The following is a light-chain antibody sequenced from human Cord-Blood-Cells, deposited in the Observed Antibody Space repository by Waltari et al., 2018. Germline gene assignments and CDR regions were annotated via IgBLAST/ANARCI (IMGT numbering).Light chain of an antibody. CDR2: DVS. J-gene: IGLJ3*02. CDR1: SSAVGGYHY. Sequence: QSALTQPRSVSGSPGQSVTLSCTGTSSAVGGYHYVSWYQQHPGKAPKLMIYDVSKRPSGVPDRFSGSKSGNTASLTISGLQAEDEADYYCCSYAGSYTWVFGGGTKLTVL. V-gene: IGLV2-11*01. CDR3: CSYAGSYTWV.